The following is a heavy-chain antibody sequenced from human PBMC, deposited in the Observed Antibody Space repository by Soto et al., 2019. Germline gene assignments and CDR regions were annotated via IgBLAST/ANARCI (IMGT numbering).Heavy chain of an antibody. J-gene: IGHJ5*02. CDR2: IYHSGST. V-gene: IGHV4-30-2*01. Sequence: TLSLTCAVSVGSISSGGYSWSWIRQPPGKGLEWIGYIYHSGSTYYNPSLKSRVTISVDRSKNQFSLKLSSVTAADTAVYYCARAGNYYDSSGYPNWFDPWGQGTLVTVSS. D-gene: IGHD3-22*01. CDR3: ARAGNYYDSSGYPNWFDP. CDR1: VGSISSGGYS.